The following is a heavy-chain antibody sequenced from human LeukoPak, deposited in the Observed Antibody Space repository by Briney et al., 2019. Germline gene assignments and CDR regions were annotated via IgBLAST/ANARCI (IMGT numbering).Heavy chain of an antibody. Sequence: GVSLRLSCAASGFTFSSYGMHWVREAPGRGREGGAVIWYDGSDKYYAESVRGRFTISRDNSKNTLYLQMHTERAEDTAVYYCAKDKDYGYYMDVWGKGTTVTVSS. CDR3: AKDKDYGYYMDV. J-gene: IGHJ6*03. D-gene: IGHD3-16*01. CDR2: IWYDGSDK. V-gene: IGHV3-33*06. CDR1: GFTFSSYG.